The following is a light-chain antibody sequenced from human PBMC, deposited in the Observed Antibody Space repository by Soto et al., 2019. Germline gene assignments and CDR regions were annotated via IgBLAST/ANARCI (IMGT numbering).Light chain of an antibody. CDR3: EQYTNLFSIT. CDR1: QSVRSK. J-gene: IGKJ5*01. Sequence: EIVLTQSPASLSVSPGERATLSCRASQSVRSKVAWYQQKPGQAPSLVIYDTYIRATGIPARFIGSGFGTEFTLTISSLQPEDFAVYYCEQYTNLFSITFGQGTRMEIK. V-gene: IGKV3-15*01. CDR2: DTY.